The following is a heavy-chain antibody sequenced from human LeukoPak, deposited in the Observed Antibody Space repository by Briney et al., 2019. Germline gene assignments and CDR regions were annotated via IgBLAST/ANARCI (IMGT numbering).Heavy chain of an antibody. CDR3: AKVGSGSTHYYYYMDV. D-gene: IGHD1-26*01. V-gene: IGHV3-23*01. Sequence: PGGSLRLSCAASGFTFSSYAMSWVRQAPGKGLEWVSAISGSGGSTYYADSVKGRFTISRDNSKNTLYPQMNSLGAEDTAVYYCAKVGSGSTHYYYYMDVWGKGTTVTVSS. CDR1: GFTFSSYA. J-gene: IGHJ6*03. CDR2: ISGSGGST.